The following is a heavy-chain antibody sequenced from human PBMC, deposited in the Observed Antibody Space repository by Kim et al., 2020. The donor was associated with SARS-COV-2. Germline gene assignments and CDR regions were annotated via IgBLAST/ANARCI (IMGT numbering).Heavy chain of an antibody. CDR1: GFTFSSYA. CDR2: IIGSGGST. CDR3: AKSARSGNRDYYYFDH. Sequence: GGSLRLSCAASGFTFSSYAMSWVRQAPGKGLEWVSVIIGSGGSTYYADSVKGRFTISRDNSKNTLDLQMNSLRAEDTAVYYCAKSARSGNRDYYYFDHWGQGTLVTVSS. J-gene: IGHJ4*02. V-gene: IGHV3-23*01. D-gene: IGHD3-10*01.